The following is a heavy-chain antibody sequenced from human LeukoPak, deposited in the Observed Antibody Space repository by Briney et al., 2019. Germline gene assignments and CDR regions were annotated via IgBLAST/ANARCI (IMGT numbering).Heavy chain of an antibody. CDR3: ARDMYYYGSGSYLFDY. CDR1: GFTFSSYW. CDR2: IKQDGSEK. D-gene: IGHD3-10*01. Sequence: GGSLRLSCAASGFTFSSYWMGWVRQAPGKGLEWVANIKQDGSEKYYVDSVKGRFTISRDNAKNSLYLQMNSLRAEDTAVYYCARDMYYYGSGSYLFDYWGQGTLVTVSS. J-gene: IGHJ4*02. V-gene: IGHV3-7*01.